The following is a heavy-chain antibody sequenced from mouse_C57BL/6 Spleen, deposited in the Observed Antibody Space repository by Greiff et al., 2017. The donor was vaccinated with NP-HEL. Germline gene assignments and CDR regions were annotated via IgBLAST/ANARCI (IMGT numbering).Heavy chain of an antibody. CDR2: ISSGSSTI. CDR1: GFTFSDYG. CDR3: ARHGYGYAMDY. J-gene: IGHJ4*01. V-gene: IGHV5-17*01. Sequence: EVQRVESGGGLVKPGGSLKLSCAASGFTFSDYGMHWVRQAPEKGLEWVAYISSGSSTIYYADTVKGRFTISRDNAKNTLFLQMTRLRSEDTAMYYCARHGYGYAMDYWGQGTSVTVSS. D-gene: IGHD2-2*01.